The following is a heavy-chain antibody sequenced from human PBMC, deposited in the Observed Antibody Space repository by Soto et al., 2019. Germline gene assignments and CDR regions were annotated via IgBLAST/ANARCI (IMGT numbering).Heavy chain of an antibody. Sequence: XEFVKTSCRSFGYSFTSYWNGWVRQVPGEGLGWMGIIYPGASDTRYSPTFQGQATISADKSISTASLQSSSLKASDPAMYYSAIPRDCTNGVCWDSGMDVWGQGTTVTVSS. CDR3: AIPRDCTNGVCWDSGMDV. D-gene: IGHD2-8*01. J-gene: IGHJ6*02. CDR2: IYPGASDT. CDR1: GYSFTSYW. V-gene: IGHV5-51*01.